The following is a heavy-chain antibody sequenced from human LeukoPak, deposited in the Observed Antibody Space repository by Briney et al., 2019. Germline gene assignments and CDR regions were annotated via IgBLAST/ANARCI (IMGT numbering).Heavy chain of an antibody. Sequence: PSETLSLTCTVSGGSISSYYWSWIRQPAGKGPEWIGRIYISGSTNYNPSLKSRVTMSVDTSKNQFSLKLSSVTAADTAVYYCARGITGITAAVSEWGQGTLVTVSS. CDR3: ARGITGITAAVSE. V-gene: IGHV4-4*07. J-gene: IGHJ4*02. CDR1: GGSISSYY. D-gene: IGHD6-13*01. CDR2: IYISGST.